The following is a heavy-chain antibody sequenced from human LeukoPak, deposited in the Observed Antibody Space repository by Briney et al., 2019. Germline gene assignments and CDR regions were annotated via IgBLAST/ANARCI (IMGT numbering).Heavy chain of an antibody. Sequence: GESLKISCKGSGYSFTSYWIGWVRQMPGKGLEWMGIIHPGDSDTRYSPSFQGQVTISADKSISTAYLQWSSLKASDTARYYCARQWLVEENWFDPWGQGTLVTVSS. J-gene: IGHJ5*02. CDR2: IHPGDSDT. V-gene: IGHV5-51*01. CDR3: ARQWLVEENWFDP. D-gene: IGHD6-19*01. CDR1: GYSFTSYW.